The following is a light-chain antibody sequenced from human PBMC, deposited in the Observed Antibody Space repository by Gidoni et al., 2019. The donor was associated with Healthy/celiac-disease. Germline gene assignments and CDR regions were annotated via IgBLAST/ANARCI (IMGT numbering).Light chain of an antibody. CDR3: QQSYSTPRT. CDR2: AAS. Sequence: DIQMTQSPSSVSASVRDRVTITCRASQSISSYLNWYQQKPGKAPKLLIYAASSLQSVVPSRFSGSGSGTDFTLTISSLQPEDFATYYCQQSYSTPRTFGQGTKVEIK. CDR1: QSISSY. V-gene: IGKV1-39*01. J-gene: IGKJ1*01.